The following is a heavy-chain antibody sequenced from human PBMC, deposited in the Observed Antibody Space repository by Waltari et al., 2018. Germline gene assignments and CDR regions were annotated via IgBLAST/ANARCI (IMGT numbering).Heavy chain of an antibody. D-gene: IGHD2-2*01. J-gene: IGHJ5*02. CDR3: ARDQGGLVPAAISRTDWFDP. V-gene: IGHV4-4*07. Sequence: QVQLQESGPGLVKPSETLSLTCTVSGGSISSYYWSWIRQPAGQGLEWIGRIYTSGSTNYNPSLKSRVTMSVDTSKNQFSLKLSSVTAADTAVYYCARDQGGLVPAAISRTDWFDPWGQGTLVTVSS. CDR1: GGSISSYY. CDR2: IYTSGST.